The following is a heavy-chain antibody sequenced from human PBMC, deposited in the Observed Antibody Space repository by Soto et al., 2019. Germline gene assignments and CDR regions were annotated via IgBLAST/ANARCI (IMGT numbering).Heavy chain of an antibody. V-gene: IGHV3-23*01. Sequence: EVQLLESGGGLVQPGGSLRLSCAASGFTFSSYAMSWVRQAPGKGLEWVSAISGSGGSTYYADSVKGRFTISRDNSKNTLYLQMNSLRAEDTAVFYCANPRKLGSYSPGMDVWGQGTTVTVSS. CDR1: GFTFSSYA. D-gene: IGHD1-26*01. J-gene: IGHJ6*02. CDR2: ISGSGGST. CDR3: ANPRKLGSYSPGMDV.